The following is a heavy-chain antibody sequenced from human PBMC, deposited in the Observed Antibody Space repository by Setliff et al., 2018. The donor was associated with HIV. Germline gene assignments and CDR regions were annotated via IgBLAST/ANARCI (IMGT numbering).Heavy chain of an antibody. CDR2: ISGSGGVM. CDR3: ARARGSVGYYGSGTMYHMDV. V-gene: IGHV3-11*01. D-gene: IGHD3-10*01. Sequence: GGSLRLSCAVSGFSFSDYFMTWIRQAPGKGLEWVSYISGSGGVMAYADSVKGRFTISRDNAKNSRYLQMNSLRVEDTATYYCARARGSVGYYGSGTMYHMDVWGKGSTVTVSS. J-gene: IGHJ6*03. CDR1: GFSFSDYF.